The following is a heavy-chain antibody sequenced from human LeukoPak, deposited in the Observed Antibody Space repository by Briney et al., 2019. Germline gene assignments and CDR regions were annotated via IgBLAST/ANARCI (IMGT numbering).Heavy chain of an antibody. J-gene: IGHJ6*04. CDR1: GFTFTTYG. V-gene: IGHV3-48*03. Sequence: GGSLRLSCAASGFTFTTYGMTWVRQAPGKGLEWVSYISSSGSTIYYADSVKGRFTISRDNAKNSLYLQMNSLRAEDTAVYYCAELGITMIGGVWGKGTTVTISS. CDR3: AELGITMIGGV. D-gene: IGHD3-10*02. CDR2: ISSSGSTI.